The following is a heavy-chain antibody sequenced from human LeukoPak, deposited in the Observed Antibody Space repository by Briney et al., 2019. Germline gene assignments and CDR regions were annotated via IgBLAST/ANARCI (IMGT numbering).Heavy chain of an antibody. J-gene: IGHJ5*02. CDR1: EYTFTAYF. CDR3: ARGSYDTSGYYRGDWFDP. Sequence: GASVKVSCKASEYTFTAYFIHWVRQAPGQGLEWMGWINPYSGGTNYAQRFQGRVTMTGDTSISTAFMELRSLRSDDTAVYYCARGSYDTSGYYRGDWFDPWGQGTLVTVSS. CDR2: INPYSGGT. V-gene: IGHV1-2*02. D-gene: IGHD3-22*01.